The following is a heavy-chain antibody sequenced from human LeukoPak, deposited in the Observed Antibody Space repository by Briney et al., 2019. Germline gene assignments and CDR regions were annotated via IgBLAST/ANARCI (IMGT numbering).Heavy chain of an antibody. Sequence: KSSETLSLTCTVSGGSISSYYWSWIRQPPGKGLEWIGYIYYSGSTNYNPSLKSRVTISVDTSKNQFSLKLSSVTAADTAVYYCARSVPPLGYYYDMDVWGQGTTVTVSS. CDR1: GGSISSYY. CDR2: IYYSGST. CDR3: ARSVPPLGYYYDMDV. V-gene: IGHV4-59*01. J-gene: IGHJ6*02. D-gene: IGHD7-27*01.